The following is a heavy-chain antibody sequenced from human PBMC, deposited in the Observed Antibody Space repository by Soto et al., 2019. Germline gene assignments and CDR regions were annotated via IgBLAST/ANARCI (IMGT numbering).Heavy chain of an antibody. D-gene: IGHD6-6*01. CDR1: GYTFTSYG. Sequence: ASVKVFCKASGYTFTSYGINWVRQAPGQGLEWMGWISAYNGNTNYAQKLQGRVTVTTDTSTSTAYMELRSLRSDDTAVYYCARDRTFSSSRPLDYWGQGTLVTVSS. J-gene: IGHJ4*02. V-gene: IGHV1-18*01. CDR2: ISAYNGNT. CDR3: ARDRTFSSSRPLDY.